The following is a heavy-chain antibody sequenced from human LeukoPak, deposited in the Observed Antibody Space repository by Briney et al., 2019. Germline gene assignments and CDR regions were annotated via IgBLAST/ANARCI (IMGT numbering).Heavy chain of an antibody. D-gene: IGHD3-10*01. Sequence: GGSLRLSCAASGFTFSSYAMSWVRQAPGKGLEWVSTISGSGACTYYADSVKGRFTISRDNSKNTLYLQMNSLRAEDTAVYYCAKYFASGSYYKLPHWGQGTLVTVSS. CDR3: AKYFASGSYYKLPH. CDR2: ISGSGACT. CDR1: GFTFSSYA. J-gene: IGHJ1*01. V-gene: IGHV3-23*01.